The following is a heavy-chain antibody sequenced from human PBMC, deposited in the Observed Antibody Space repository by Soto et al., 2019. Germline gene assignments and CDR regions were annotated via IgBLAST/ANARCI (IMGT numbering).Heavy chain of an antibody. Sequence: QVQLVESGGGVVQPGRSLRLSCAASGFIFSTYGMHWVRQAPGKGLEWVAVIWYDGSNKYYADSVKGRFTISRDNSKNRLYLQMNRLRAEDTAMYYCARAVGPFDYWGQGTLVTVSS. V-gene: IGHV3-33*01. CDR3: ARAVGPFDY. D-gene: IGHD1-26*01. J-gene: IGHJ4*02. CDR2: IWYDGSNK. CDR1: GFIFSTYG.